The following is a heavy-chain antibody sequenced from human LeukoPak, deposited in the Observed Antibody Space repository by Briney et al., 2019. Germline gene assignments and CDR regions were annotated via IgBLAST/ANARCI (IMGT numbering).Heavy chain of an antibody. D-gene: IGHD3-10*01. Sequence: GWSLTLSCAASVFTFTNAWMTWIPQAPGKGLEWVGRIKSKGDGETTDYAAPVKGRFSMSRDDSKATMYLQMYSLEAEDTAVYYCTTDLGLTMIRGVIVYWGQGALVTVSS. CDR1: VFTFTNAW. CDR2: IKSKGDGETT. J-gene: IGHJ4*02. CDR3: TTDLGLTMIRGVIVY. V-gene: IGHV3-15*01.